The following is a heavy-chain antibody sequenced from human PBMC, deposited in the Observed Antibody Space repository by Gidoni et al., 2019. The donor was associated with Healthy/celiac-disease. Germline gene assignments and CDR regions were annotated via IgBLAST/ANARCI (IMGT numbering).Heavy chain of an antibody. CDR2: ISGSGGST. D-gene: IGHD6-19*01. J-gene: IGHJ4*02. CDR1: GFTFSSYS. V-gene: IGHV3-23*04. CDR3: AKEKGVGSGAKMVHSSGWQH. Sequence: EVQLVESGGGLVQPGGSLRLSCAASGFTFSSYSMSWVRQAPGKGLEWVSAISGSGGSTYYADSVKGRFTISRDNSKNTLYLQMNSLRAEDTAVYYCAKEKGVGSGAKMVHSSGWQHWGQGTLVTVSS.